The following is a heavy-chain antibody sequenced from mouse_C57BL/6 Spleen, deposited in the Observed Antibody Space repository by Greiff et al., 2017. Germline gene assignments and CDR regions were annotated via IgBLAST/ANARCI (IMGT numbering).Heavy chain of an antibody. CDR1: GYTFTDYE. CDR3: KIYYYGSSHYYAMDY. D-gene: IGHD1-1*01. J-gene: IGHJ4*01. CDR2: IDPETGGT. Sequence: QVQLKQSGAELVRPGASVTLSCKASGYTFTDYEMHWVKQTPVHGLEWIGAIDPETGGTAYNQKFKGKAILTADKSSSTAYMELRSLTSEDSAVYYCKIYYYGSSHYYAMDYWGQGTSVTVSS. V-gene: IGHV1-15*01.